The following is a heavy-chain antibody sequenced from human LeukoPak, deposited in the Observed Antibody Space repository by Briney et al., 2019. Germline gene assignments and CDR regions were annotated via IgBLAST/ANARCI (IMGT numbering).Heavy chain of an antibody. CDR2: ISGSGGST. D-gene: IGHD5-24*01. CDR1: GFTFSSYA. Sequence: GGSLRLSCAASGFTFSSYAMSWVRQAPGKGLEWVSAISGSGGSTYYADSVKGRFTISRDNAKNSLYLQMNSLRAEDTAVYYCAKSSRAVATIGFDYWGQGTLVTVSS. CDR3: AKSSRAVATIGFDY. V-gene: IGHV3-23*01. J-gene: IGHJ4*02.